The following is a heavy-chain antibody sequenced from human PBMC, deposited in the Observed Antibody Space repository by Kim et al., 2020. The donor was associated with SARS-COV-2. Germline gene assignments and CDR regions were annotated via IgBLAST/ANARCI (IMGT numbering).Heavy chain of an antibody. CDR1: GFTFSDHY. CDR2: ARNKANSHTT. Sequence: GGSLRLSCAASGFTFSDHYMDWVRQAPGKGLEWVGRARNKANSHTTEYAESVKGRFTISRDDSQISLYLQMNSLKTEDTDLYYCARDFYVSGSYFHDTWGQGTLVTVSS. D-gene: IGHD3-10*01. CDR3: ARDFYVSGSYFHDT. V-gene: IGHV3-72*01. J-gene: IGHJ5*02.